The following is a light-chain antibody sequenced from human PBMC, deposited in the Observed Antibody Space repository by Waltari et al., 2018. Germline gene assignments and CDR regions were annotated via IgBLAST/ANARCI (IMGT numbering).Light chain of an antibody. CDR2: GAS. CDR1: QSVTSN. J-gene: IGKJ2*01. CDR3: QQYNNWPPST. V-gene: IGKV3-15*01. Sequence: ELVMTQSPATLSVSPGERATLSCRASQSVTSNLAWYQHKPGQAPRLLIYGASTRASAVPARFSGSGSGTEFTLTISSLQSEDFAVYYCQQYNNWPPSTFGQGTKLEI.